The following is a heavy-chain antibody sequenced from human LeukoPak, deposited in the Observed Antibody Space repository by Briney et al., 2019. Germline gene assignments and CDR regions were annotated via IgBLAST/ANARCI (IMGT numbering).Heavy chain of an antibody. V-gene: IGHV3-20*04. CDR1: GFTFDDYG. CDR2: INWNGGST. D-gene: IGHD2-15*01. CDR3: ARGGGTDYFDY. J-gene: IGHJ4*02. Sequence: GGSLRLSCAASGFTFDDYGMSWVRQAPGKGLEWVSGINWNGGSTGYADSVKGRFTISRDNTKNSLYLQMNSLRAEDTALYYCARGGGTDYFDYWGQGTLVTVSS.